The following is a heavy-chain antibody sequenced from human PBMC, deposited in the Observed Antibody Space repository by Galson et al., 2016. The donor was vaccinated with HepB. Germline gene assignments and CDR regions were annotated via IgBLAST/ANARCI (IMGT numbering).Heavy chain of an antibody. CDR3: ASGIVATSDY. Sequence: SLRLSCAASGFTFSSYGMHWVRQAPGKGLEWVAVIWYDGSNKYYADSVKGRFTISRDKSKNTLYLQMNSLRAEDTAVYYCASGIVATSDYWGQGTLVTVSS. D-gene: IGHD5-12*01. J-gene: IGHJ4*02. CDR1: GFTFSSYG. CDR2: IWYDGSNK. V-gene: IGHV3-33*01.